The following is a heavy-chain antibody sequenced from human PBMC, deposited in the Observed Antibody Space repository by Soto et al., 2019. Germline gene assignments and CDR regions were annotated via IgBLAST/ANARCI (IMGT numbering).Heavy chain of an antibody. J-gene: IGHJ5*02. D-gene: IGHD2-2*02. CDR3: ARGSVRYCSSTSCYIWFDP. Sequence: SVKVSCKASGGTFSSYAISWVRQAPGQGLEWMGGIIPIFGTANYAQKFQGRVTITADKSTSTAYMELSSLRSEDTAVYYCARGSVRYCSSTSCYIWFDPWGQGTLVTVSS. V-gene: IGHV1-69*06. CDR2: IIPIFGTA. CDR1: GGTFSSYA.